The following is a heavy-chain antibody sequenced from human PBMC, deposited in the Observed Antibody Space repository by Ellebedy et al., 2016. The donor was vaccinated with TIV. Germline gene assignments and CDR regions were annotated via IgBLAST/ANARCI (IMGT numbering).Heavy chain of an antibody. Sequence: LSLTCAASGFTFSNAWMSWVRQAPGKGLEWVSTISSTGSRTYYADSVEGRFIISRDNSKKTLYLQMNSLRAEDTAVYYCAKGRGGGSDTSAPRYYFDYWGLGTLVTVSS. J-gene: IGHJ4*02. CDR1: GFTFSNAW. D-gene: IGHD3-22*01. V-gene: IGHV3-23*01. CDR2: ISSTGSRT. CDR3: AKGRGGGSDTSAPRYYFDY.